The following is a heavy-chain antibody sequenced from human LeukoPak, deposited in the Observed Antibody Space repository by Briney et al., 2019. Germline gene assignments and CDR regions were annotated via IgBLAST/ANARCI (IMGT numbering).Heavy chain of an antibody. V-gene: IGHV3-21*01. CDR2: ISSSSSYI. D-gene: IGHD5-24*01. J-gene: IGHJ4*02. CDR3: AREADDGVYYFDY. Sequence: GGSLRLSCAASGFTFSSYSMNWVRQAPGKGLEWVSSISSSSSYIYYADSVKGRFTISRDNAKNSLYLQMNSLRAEDTAVYYCAREADDGVYYFDYWGQGTLVTVSS. CDR1: GFTFSSYS.